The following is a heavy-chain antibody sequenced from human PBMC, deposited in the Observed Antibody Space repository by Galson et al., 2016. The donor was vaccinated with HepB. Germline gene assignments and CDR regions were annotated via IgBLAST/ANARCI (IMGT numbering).Heavy chain of an antibody. CDR2: IHHSGST. J-gene: IGHJ3*02. V-gene: IGHV4-4*02. CDR3: AGDHDYSKYRDSFDI. CDR1: GGSISSRNW. Sequence: SETLSLTCAVSGGSISSRNWWTWVRQAPGKGLEWIGEIHHSGSTNYNPSLKSRVTISVDKSKNQFSLKLISVTAADTAVYYCAGDHDYSKYRDSFDIWGQGTMVTVSS. D-gene: IGHD4-11*01.